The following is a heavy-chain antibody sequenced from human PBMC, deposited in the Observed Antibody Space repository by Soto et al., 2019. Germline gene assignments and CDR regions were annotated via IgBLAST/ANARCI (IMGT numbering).Heavy chain of an antibody. Sequence: SETLSLTCAVYGGSFSGYYWSWIRQPPGKGLEWIGEINHSGSTNYNPSLKSRVTISVDTSKNQFSLKLSSVTAAATAVYYCARAAVASYYFDYWGQGTLVTVSS. CDR3: ARAAVASYYFDY. J-gene: IGHJ4*02. V-gene: IGHV4-34*01. D-gene: IGHD6-19*01. CDR1: GGSFSGYY. CDR2: INHSGST.